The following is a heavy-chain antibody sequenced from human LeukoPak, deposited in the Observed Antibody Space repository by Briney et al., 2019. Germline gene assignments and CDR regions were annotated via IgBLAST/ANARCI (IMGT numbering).Heavy chain of an antibody. V-gene: IGHV3-7*04. J-gene: IGHJ4*02. CDR3: TRVGYIDEGIDY. Sequence: GVSLRLSCVASGFPFSSYWMTWVRQAPGKGLEWVANIKQDGSKKSYVDSVKGRFTISRDNAKNSLYLQMDSLRAEDTAIYYCTRVGYIDEGIDYWGQGTLVTVSS. CDR1: GFPFSSYW. D-gene: IGHD5-24*01. CDR2: IKQDGSKK.